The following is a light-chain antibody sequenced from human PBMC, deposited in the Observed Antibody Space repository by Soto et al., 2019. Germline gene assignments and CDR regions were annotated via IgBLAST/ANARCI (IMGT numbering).Light chain of an antibody. CDR3: QQRSNWPIT. V-gene: IGKV3D-20*02. J-gene: IGKJ5*01. CDR2: GAS. CDR1: QSVSSSY. Sequence: EIALTQSPGTLSLSPGEGATLSCLASQSVSSSYLAWYQQKPGQAPRLLIYGASSRATGIPARFSGSGSGTDFTLTISSLEPEDFAVYYCQQRSNWPITFGQGTRLEIK.